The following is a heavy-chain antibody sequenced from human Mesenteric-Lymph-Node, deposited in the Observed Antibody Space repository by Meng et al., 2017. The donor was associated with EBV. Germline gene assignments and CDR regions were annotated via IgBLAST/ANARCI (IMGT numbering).Heavy chain of an antibody. D-gene: IGHD6-13*01. CDR1: GGSISSSNW. CDR3: ARTLSIAAAPFDY. Sequence: VQLQESGPGRGKPSGTLSLPCAVSGGSISSSNWWSWVRQPPGKGLEWIGEIYHSGSTNYNPSLKSRVTISVDKSKNQFSLKLSSVTAADTAVYYCARTLSIAAAPFDYWGQGTLVTVSS. J-gene: IGHJ4*02. CDR2: IYHSGST. V-gene: IGHV4-4*02.